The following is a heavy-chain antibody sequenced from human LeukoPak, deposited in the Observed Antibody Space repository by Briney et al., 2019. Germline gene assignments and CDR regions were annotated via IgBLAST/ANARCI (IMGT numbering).Heavy chain of an antibody. CDR2: INHSGRI. CDR1: GESFSGHY. D-gene: IGHD3-22*01. J-gene: IGHJ4*02. V-gene: IGHV4-34*01. CDR3: ARGHYDSGGYYYGIRAYYFDD. Sequence: SETLSLTCAVYGESFSGHYWSFIRQTPGQGLEWIGEINHSGRINYNPSLVGRVTVSVDTSKNQFSLNLSSVTAADTAVYYCARGHYDSGGYYYGIRAYYFDDWGQGTLVTVSS.